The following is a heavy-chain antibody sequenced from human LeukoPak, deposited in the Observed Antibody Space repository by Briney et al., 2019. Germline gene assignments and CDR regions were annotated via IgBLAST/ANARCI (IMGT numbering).Heavy chain of an antibody. Sequence: GSLRLSCAASGFTISRNYMSWVRQAPGKGLEWVSIIYSGGSTYYADSVKGRFSISRDNSKNTLYLQMNSLRAEDTAVYYCARGPYYDILTGYYNDAFDIWGQGTMVTVSS. D-gene: IGHD3-9*01. J-gene: IGHJ3*02. CDR3: ARGPYYDILTGYYNDAFDI. V-gene: IGHV3-66*01. CDR1: GFTISRNY. CDR2: IYSGGST.